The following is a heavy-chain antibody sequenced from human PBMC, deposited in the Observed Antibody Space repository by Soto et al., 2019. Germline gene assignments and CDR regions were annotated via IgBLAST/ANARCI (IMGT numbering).Heavy chain of an antibody. Sequence: GGSLRLSCAASGFTFSSYGMHWVRQAPGKGLEWVAVIWYDGSNKYYADSVKGRFTISRDNSKNTLYLQMNSLRAEDTAVYYCARGDPAGIVGATPFDYWGQGTLVTVSS. V-gene: IGHV3-33*01. D-gene: IGHD1-26*01. J-gene: IGHJ4*02. CDR1: GFTFSSYG. CDR2: IWYDGSNK. CDR3: ARGDPAGIVGATPFDY.